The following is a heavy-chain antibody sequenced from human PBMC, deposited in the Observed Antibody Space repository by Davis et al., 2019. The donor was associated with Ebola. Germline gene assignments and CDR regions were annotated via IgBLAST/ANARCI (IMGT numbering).Heavy chain of an antibody. J-gene: IGHJ3*02. Sequence: PGGSLRLSCTASGFTFGDYAMSWVRQAPGKGLEWVGFIRSKAYGGTTEYAASVKGRFTISRDDSKCIAYLQMNSLKTEDTAVYYCTRDQDMVVVVAPNDAFDIWGQGTMVTVSS. CDR1: GFTFGDYA. D-gene: IGHD2-15*01. V-gene: IGHV3-49*04. CDR2: IRSKAYGGTT. CDR3: TRDQDMVVVVAPNDAFDI.